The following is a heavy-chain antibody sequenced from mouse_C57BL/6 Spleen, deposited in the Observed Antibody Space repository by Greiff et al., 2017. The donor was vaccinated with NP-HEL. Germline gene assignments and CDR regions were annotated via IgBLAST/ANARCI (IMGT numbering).Heavy chain of an antibody. CDR3: AKHENDGGFAY. J-gene: IGHJ3*01. CDR1: GFSFTSYG. Sequence: VQLQQSGPGLVAPSQCLSITCTASGFSFTSYGVDWVRQPPGKGLEWMGVIWGGGSTTYNSALMSRLSISKDNSTSQVFFKMNSLQTDDTAMYYCAKHENDGGFAYWGQGTLVTVSA. CDR2: IWGGGST. D-gene: IGHD2-12*01. V-gene: IGHV2-9*01.